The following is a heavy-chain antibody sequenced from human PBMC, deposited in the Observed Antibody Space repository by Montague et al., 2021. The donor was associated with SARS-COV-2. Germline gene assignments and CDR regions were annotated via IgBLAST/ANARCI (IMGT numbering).Heavy chain of an antibody. J-gene: IGHJ5*02. Sequence: SETLSLTCTVSGGSVSGTSYYWAWIRQPPGKGLEWIVNIHHSGTTFYNLSLKSRVTISVDTSKNEVSLELNSVTAADTAVYYCARQGGPAGKHWFDPWGQGTLVTVSS. CDR1: GGSVSGTSYY. V-gene: IGHV4-39*01. D-gene: IGHD2-2*01. CDR2: IHHSGTT. CDR3: ARQGGPAGKHWFDP.